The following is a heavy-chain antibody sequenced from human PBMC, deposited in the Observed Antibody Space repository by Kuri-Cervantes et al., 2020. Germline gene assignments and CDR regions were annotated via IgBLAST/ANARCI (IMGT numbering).Heavy chain of an antibody. Sequence: ASVKVSCKASGYTFTTYCLHWVRQAPGQGLEWMGIINPSGGITSYAQKFQGRVTITTDESTSTAYMELSSLRSEDTAVYYCARSTVTTEYFDYWGQGTLVTVSS. CDR3: ARSTVTTEYFDY. CDR1: GYTFTTYC. CDR2: INPSGGIT. V-gene: IGHV1-46*01. D-gene: IGHD4-17*01. J-gene: IGHJ4*02.